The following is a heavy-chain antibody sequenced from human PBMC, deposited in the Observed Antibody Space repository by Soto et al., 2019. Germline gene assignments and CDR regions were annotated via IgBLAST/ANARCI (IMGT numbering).Heavy chain of an antibody. Sequence: SETLSLTCAVYGGSFSGYYWSWIRQPPGKGLEWIGEINHSGSTNYNPSLKSRVTISVDTSKNQFSLKLSSVTAADTAVYYCARVVDTAMVTFDYWGQGTLVTVSS. CDR3: ARVVDTAMVTFDY. CDR2: INHSGST. CDR1: GGSFSGYY. J-gene: IGHJ4*02. D-gene: IGHD5-18*01. V-gene: IGHV4-34*01.